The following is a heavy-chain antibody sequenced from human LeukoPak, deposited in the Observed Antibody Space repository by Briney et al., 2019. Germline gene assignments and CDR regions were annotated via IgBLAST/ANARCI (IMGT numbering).Heavy chain of an antibody. CDR3: AKSRGWFEVLDV. CDR2: ISASSRTI. V-gene: IGHV3-48*04. D-gene: IGHD3-10*01. CDR1: GFDFTGNH. Sequence: GGALRLSCAASGFDFTGNHMNWVRQVPGKGLEWLSYISASSRTIHYADSVKGRFTVSRDNAENSLYLQMDSLRVEDTAIYYCAKSRGWFEVLDVWGQGTLVTVSS. J-gene: IGHJ3*01.